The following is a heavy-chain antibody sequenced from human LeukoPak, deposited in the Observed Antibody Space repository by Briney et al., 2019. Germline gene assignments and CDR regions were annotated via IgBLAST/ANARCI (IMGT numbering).Heavy chain of an antibody. J-gene: IGHJ3*02. CDR1: GFTFSSYA. CDR3: SRGQSGYYVFDAFDI. V-gene: IGHV3-30*04. D-gene: IGHD3-22*01. CDR2: ISYDGSNK. Sequence: GGSLRLSCAASGFTFSSYAMHWVRQAPGKGLEWVAVISYDGSNKYYADSVKGRFTISRDNSKNTLYLQMNSLRAEDTAVYYCSRGQSGYYVFDAFDIWGQGTMVTVSS.